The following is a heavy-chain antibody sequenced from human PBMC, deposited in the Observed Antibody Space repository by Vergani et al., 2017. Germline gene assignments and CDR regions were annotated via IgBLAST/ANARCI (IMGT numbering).Heavy chain of an antibody. D-gene: IGHD2-21*01. Sequence: EVQLLESGGGVIQPGGSLRISCAASGFTFDNYAMNWVRQAPGKGLQWVSGISGNGSSKFYEDSLKGRVTISRDNSKNTRFWEMNSLRTEDTATYFCAKGLGITLPALWWSLDSWGPGTVVLVSS. V-gene: IGHV3-23*01. CDR1: GFTFDNYA. J-gene: IGHJ4*02. CDR3: AKGLGITLPALWWSLDS. CDR2: ISGNGSSK.